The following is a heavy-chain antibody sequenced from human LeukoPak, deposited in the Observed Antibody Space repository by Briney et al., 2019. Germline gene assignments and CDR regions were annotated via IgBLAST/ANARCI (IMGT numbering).Heavy chain of an antibody. V-gene: IGHV3-11*04. CDR2: ISSSGSTI. J-gene: IGHJ4*02. Sequence: KSGGSLRLSCAASGFTFSDYYMSWIRQAPGKGLEWVSYISSSGSTIYYADSVKGRFTISRDNAKNSLYLQMNSLRAEDTAVYYCARVKYGDFDWLLLIYFDYWGQGTLVTVSS. CDR3: ARVKYGDFDWLLLIYFDY. CDR1: GFTFSDYY. D-gene: IGHD3-9*01.